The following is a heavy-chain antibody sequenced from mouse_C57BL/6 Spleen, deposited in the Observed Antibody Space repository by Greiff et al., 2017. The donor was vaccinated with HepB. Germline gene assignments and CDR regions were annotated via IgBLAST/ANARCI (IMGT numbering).Heavy chain of an antibody. D-gene: IGHD2-4*01. J-gene: IGHJ4*01. Sequence: EVQLQQSGPVLVKPGASVKMSCKASGYTFTDYYMNWVKQSHGKSLEWIGVINPYNGGTSYNQKFKGKATLTVDKSSSTAYMELNSLTSEDSAVYYCARRDYDGFPYAMDYWGQGTSVTVSS. CDR1: GYTFTDYY. CDR3: ARRDYDGFPYAMDY. V-gene: IGHV1-19*01. CDR2: INPYNGGT.